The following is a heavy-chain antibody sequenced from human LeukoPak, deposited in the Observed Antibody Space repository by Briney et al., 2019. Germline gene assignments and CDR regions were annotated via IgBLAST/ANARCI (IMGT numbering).Heavy chain of an antibody. CDR1: GFTFGRYE. CDR2: IISRGDTI. Sequence: PGGSLRLSCGAPGFTFGRYEMNRVRQAPGKGLEWLSYIISRGDTIVYADSVKGRFIISRDNAKHSLYLQMSSLRAEDTAVYYCARDVREDLAAAGAFDYWGQGTLVTVCS. CDR3: ARDVREDLAAAGAFDY. J-gene: IGHJ4*02. D-gene: IGHD6-13*01. V-gene: IGHV3-48*03.